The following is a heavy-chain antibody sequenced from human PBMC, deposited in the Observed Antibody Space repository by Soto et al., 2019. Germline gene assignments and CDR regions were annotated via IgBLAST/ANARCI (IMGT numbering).Heavy chain of an antibody. Sequence: QVQLVQSGAEVKKPGASVKVSCKASGYTFTSYGLSWLRQAPGQGLEWMGWMSAYNGNTNYSQKLQGRVTMTTDTSTSKVYMELRSLRSDDTAVYYCARMAFDWFGERSPRMARNGMDVWGHGTTVTVSS. D-gene: IGHD3-10*01. V-gene: IGHV1-18*01. CDR2: MSAYNGNT. CDR3: ARMAFDWFGERSPRMARNGMDV. CDR1: GYTFTSYG. J-gene: IGHJ6*02.